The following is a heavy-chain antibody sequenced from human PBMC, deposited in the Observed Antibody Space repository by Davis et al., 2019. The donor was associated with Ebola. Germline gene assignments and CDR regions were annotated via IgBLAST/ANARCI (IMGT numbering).Heavy chain of an antibody. Sequence: GGSLRLSCAASGFTVRSTYMSWVRQAPGKGLEWVSFIRGNGEKTYYADSVKGRFTISRDNSRNNLYLEMNILRAEDTAVYYCVRFFFDLWGQGALVTVSS. CDR1: GFTVRSTY. CDR3: VRFFFDL. CDR2: IRGNGEKT. J-gene: IGHJ4*02. V-gene: IGHV3-23*01.